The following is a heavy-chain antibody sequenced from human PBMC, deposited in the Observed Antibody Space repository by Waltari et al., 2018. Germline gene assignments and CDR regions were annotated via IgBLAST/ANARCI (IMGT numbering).Heavy chain of an antibody. CDR1: NFSINSGAYY. CDR2: ICYSGSA. V-gene: IGHV4-39*01. Sequence: QVHLQESGPELVEPSDTLYLTCTVSNFSINSGAYYWGWIRQPAGKGPEWIGNICYSGSADSNPSLESRVAISVDTSRNKFFLSLTSVTAADAAVYYCARAECSTSSCFFVSGFDPWGQGIHVTVSS. D-gene: IGHD2-15*01. CDR3: ARAECSTSSCFFVSGFDP. J-gene: IGHJ5*02.